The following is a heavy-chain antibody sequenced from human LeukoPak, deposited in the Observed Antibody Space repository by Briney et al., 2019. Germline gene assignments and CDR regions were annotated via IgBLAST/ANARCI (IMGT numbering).Heavy chain of an antibody. J-gene: IGHJ6*02. CDR1: GFTVSSSY. Sequence: GGSVRLSCAASGFTVSSSYMNWVRQPPGKGLERISVLYGDRNTYYPASVKGQFPIPTHNSKNTLNLQLNRLRAEDTAVYYCARDYISLVRAGGGLDVWGQGTTVTVSS. D-gene: IGHD3-10*01. V-gene: IGHV3-53*04. CDR3: ARDYISLVRAGGGLDV. CDR2: LYGDRNT.